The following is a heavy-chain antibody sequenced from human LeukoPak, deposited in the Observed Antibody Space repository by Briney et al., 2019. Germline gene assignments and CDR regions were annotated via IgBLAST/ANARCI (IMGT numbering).Heavy chain of an antibody. CDR1: GFTFSDYY. CDR2: ISNSGAHT. V-gene: IGHV3-11*03. CDR3: GRPDY. Sequence: GGSLRLSCAASGFTFSDYYMNWIRQAPRKGLEWVSYISNSGAHTDYADSVKGRFTISRDNAKNSLYLEMDSLRAEDTAVYYCGRPDYWGQGTLVTVSS. J-gene: IGHJ4*02.